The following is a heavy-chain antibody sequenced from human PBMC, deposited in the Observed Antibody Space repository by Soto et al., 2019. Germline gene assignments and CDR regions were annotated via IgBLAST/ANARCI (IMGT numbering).Heavy chain of an antibody. CDR3: ARQLYDSVTGDNFQYYLDA. CDR2: FVSRDSQT. Sequence: VGSLKISCKGFGYSFVGYLLTWVRQMPGKGLEWMGRFVSRDSQTYYNPSFRSQVTISVTKSITTVFLQWSSLSASDTAMYYCARQLYDSVTGDNFQYYLDAWGQGTTVTVSS. V-gene: IGHV5-10-1*01. J-gene: IGHJ5*02. CDR1: GYSFVGYL. D-gene: IGHD3-10*01.